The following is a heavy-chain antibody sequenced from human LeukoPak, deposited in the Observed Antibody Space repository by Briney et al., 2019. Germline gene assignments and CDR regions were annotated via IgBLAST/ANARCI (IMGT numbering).Heavy chain of an antibody. CDR3: ARGAGYNYPYYFDY. Sequence: GGSLRLSCAASGFTVSSNYMNWVRQAPGKGLEWVSVIYGGGNIYYADSVKGRFTISRDNSKNTLHLQMNSLRAEDTAVYYCARGAGYNYPYYFDYWGQGTLVTVSS. V-gene: IGHV3-53*01. D-gene: IGHD5-24*01. CDR2: IYGGGNI. CDR1: GFTVSSNY. J-gene: IGHJ4*02.